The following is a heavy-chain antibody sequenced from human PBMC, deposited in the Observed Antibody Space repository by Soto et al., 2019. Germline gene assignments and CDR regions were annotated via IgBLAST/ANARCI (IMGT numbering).Heavy chain of an antibody. CDR2: ISSGDGST. Sequence: RGSLRLSCAASGFTFISFVMSWVRRAPGKGLQWVASISSGDGSTYYADSMKGRFTISRDNSRNTLSLQMNSLRAEDTALYYCAKERAPTGHFYFDYWGQGTLVTVSS. CDR3: AKERAPTGHFYFDY. CDR1: GFTFISFV. J-gene: IGHJ4*02. V-gene: IGHV3-23*01.